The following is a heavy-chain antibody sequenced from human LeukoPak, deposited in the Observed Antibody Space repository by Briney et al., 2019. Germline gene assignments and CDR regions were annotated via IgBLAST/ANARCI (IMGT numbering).Heavy chain of an antibody. V-gene: IGHV1-2*02. CDR2: INPNSGGT. CDR1: GYTFTGYY. J-gene: IGHJ4*02. D-gene: IGHD6-19*01. CDR3: ASLGNPYSSGWTIVY. Sequence: ASVKVSCKASGYTFTGYYMHWVRQAPGQGLEWMGWINPNSGGTNYAQKFQGRVTMTRDTSISTAYMELSRLRSDDTAVYYCASLGNPYSSGWTIVYWGQGTLVTVSS.